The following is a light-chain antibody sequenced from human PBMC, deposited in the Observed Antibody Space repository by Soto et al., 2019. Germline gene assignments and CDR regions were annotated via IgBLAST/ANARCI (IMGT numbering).Light chain of an antibody. Sequence: EIVLTQSRGTLSLSPGERATLSCRTSQSVSNNYLAWYQQKPGQAPRLLIYGASSRATGIPDRFSGSGSGTDFTLSISRLEPEDFAVYYCQQYSSLWTFGQGTKVEIK. V-gene: IGKV3-20*01. CDR2: GAS. CDR1: QSVSNNY. CDR3: QQYSSLWT. J-gene: IGKJ1*01.